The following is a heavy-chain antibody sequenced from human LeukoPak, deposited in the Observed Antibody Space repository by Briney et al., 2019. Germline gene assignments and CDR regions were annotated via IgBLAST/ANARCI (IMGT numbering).Heavy chain of an antibody. D-gene: IGHD3-22*01. CDR2: INHSGST. CDR1: GGSFSGYY. CDR3: ARAEEGGYYFSDDAFDI. Sequence: SGTLSLTCAVYGGSFSGYYWSWIRQPPGKGLEWIGEINHSGSTNYNPSLKSRVTISVDTSKNQFSLKLSSVTAADTAVYYCARAEEGGYYFSDDAFDIWGQGTMVTVSS. V-gene: IGHV4-34*01. J-gene: IGHJ3*02.